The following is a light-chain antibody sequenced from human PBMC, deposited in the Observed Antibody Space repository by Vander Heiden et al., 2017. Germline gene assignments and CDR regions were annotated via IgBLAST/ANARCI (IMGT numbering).Light chain of an antibody. Sequence: ETVLTQSPGTLSLSPGDRATLSCRASQSVRTNYLAWYQQKPGQPPRLLIYGISRRATGIPDRFSGSGSGTDFTLTISRLEPEDFAVYYCQQSNTFGQGTRLEIK. V-gene: IGKV3-20*01. J-gene: IGKJ2*01. CDR2: GIS. CDR3: QQSNT. CDR1: QSVRTNY.